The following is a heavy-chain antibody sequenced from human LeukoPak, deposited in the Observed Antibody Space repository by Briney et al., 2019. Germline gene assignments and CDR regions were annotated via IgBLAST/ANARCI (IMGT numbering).Heavy chain of an antibody. CDR3: ARVGTISSGWYFFDF. J-gene: IGHJ4*02. CDR2: INPNSGDT. Sequence: RASVKVSCKASGYTFIVYYMQWVRQAPGQGPEWMGWINPNSGDTNYAQKFQGRVTMTRDTSISTAYMELSRLRFDDTAVYYCARVGTISSGWYFFDFWGQGTLVTVSS. CDR1: GYTFIVYY. D-gene: IGHD6-19*01. V-gene: IGHV1-2*02.